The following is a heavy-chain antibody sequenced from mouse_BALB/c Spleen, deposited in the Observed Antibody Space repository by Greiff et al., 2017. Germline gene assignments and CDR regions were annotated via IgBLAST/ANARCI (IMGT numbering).Heavy chain of an antibody. CDR1: GFSLTSYG. D-gene: IGHD2-4*01. J-gene: IGHJ4*01. CDR3: AKGDYYDYGYYAMDY. V-gene: IGHV2-5-1*01. Sequence: VHLVESGPSLVQPSQSLSITCTVSGFSLTSYGVHWVRQSPGKGLEWLGVIWRGGSTDYNAAFMSRLSITKDNSKSQVFFKMNSLQADDTAIYYCAKGDYYDYGYYAMDYWGQGTSVTVSS. CDR2: IWRGGST.